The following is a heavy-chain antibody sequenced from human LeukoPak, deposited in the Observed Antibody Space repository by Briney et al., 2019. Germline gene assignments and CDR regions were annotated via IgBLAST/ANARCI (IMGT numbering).Heavy chain of an antibody. CDR3: ASRHSKQQPYYYYMDI. D-gene: IGHD6-13*01. CDR1: GDSISSGSYY. CDR2: IYSNGDT. V-gene: IGHV4-61*02. Sequence: SETLSLTCTVSGDSISSGSYYWSWIRQPAGKGLEWIGRIYSNGDTKFNPSLKSRVTISLDTSKNQFSLKLSSAPAADTAVYYCASRHSKQQPYYYYMDIWGKGTTVTVSS. J-gene: IGHJ6*03.